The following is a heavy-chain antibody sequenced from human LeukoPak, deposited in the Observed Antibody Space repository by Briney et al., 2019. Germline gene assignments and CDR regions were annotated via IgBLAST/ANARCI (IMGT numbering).Heavy chain of an antibody. CDR3: ARVAITMVRGVTYNWFDP. D-gene: IGHD3-10*01. Sequence: SETLSLTCAVYGGSFSGYYWSWIRQPPGKGLQWIGEINHSGSTNYNPSLKSRVTISVDTSKNQFSLKVSSVAAADTAVYYCARVAITMVRGVTYNWFDPWGQGTLVTVSS. V-gene: IGHV4-34*01. CDR2: INHSGST. J-gene: IGHJ5*02. CDR1: GGSFSGYY.